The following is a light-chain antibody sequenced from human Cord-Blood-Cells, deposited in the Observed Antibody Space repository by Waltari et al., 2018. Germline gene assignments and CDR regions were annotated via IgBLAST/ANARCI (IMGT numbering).Light chain of an antibody. CDR3: QKYYSTPWT. CDR2: WAS. CDR1: QSVLYSSNNKNY. V-gene: IGKV4-1*01. Sequence: DIVMTQSPDSLAVSLGERATINCKSSQSVLYSSNNKNYLAWYQQKPGQPPKLLIYWASTRESGVPDRFSGSGSWTDFTLTISSLHAEDVAVYYCQKYYSTPWTFGQGTKVEIK. J-gene: IGKJ1*01.